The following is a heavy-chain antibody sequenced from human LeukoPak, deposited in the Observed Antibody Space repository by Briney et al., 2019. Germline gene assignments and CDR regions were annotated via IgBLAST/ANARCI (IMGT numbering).Heavy chain of an antibody. D-gene: IGHD5-18*01. J-gene: IGHJ4*02. CDR2: ISSSSSYI. CDR1: GFTFSSYS. CDR3: ARGENNYGYYYFDY. V-gene: IGHV3-21*01. Sequence: GGSLRLSCAASGFTFSSYSMNWVRQAPGKGLEWVSSISSSSSYIYYAESMKGRFTISRDNAKNSLYLQMNSLRAEDTAVYYCARGENNYGYYYFDYWGREPWSPSPQ.